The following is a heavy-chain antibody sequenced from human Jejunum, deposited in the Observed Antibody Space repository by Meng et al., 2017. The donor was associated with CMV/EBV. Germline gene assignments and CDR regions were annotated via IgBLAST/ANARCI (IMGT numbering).Heavy chain of an antibody. V-gene: IGHV2-5*02. CDR1: GFSRSTIKVG. CDR2: IYWDDDK. D-gene: IGHD2-2*01. J-gene: IGHJ5*02. Sequence: QLTLKEPGQTLLKPTQTSTLTCTFCGFSRSTIKVGVGWFSQPPGKALEWFAGIYWDDDKRYSPPPHSRLIITKDTTKNQVVLTLTNMEPVDTATYYCAPCTRWWFDPWGQGTLVTVSS. CDR3: APCTRWWFDP.